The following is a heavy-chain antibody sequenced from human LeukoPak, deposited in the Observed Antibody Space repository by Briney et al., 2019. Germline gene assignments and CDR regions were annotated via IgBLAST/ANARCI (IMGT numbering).Heavy chain of an antibody. D-gene: IGHD6-19*01. Sequence: GSLRLSCVASGFTFSSYWMHWIRQPPGKGLEWIGSIYYSGSTYYNPSLKSRVTISVDTSKNQFSLKLSSVTAAGTAVYYCATGYSSGRYGMDVWGQGTTVTVSS. J-gene: IGHJ6*02. V-gene: IGHV4-39*01. CDR1: GFTFSSYW. CDR2: IYYSGST. CDR3: ATGYSSGRYGMDV.